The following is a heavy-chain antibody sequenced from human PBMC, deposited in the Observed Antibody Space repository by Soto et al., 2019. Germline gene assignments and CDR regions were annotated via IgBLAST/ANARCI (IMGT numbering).Heavy chain of an antibody. Sequence: PSETLSLTGTVSGGSISSYYWSWIRQPPGKGLEWIGYIYYSGSTNYNPSLKSRVTISVDTSKNQFSLKLSSVTAADTAVYYCARDQQQGWFEPWGQGTLVTVSS. CDR1: GGSISSYY. V-gene: IGHV4-59*01. J-gene: IGHJ5*02. CDR2: IYYSGST. CDR3: ARDQQQGWFEP. D-gene: IGHD6-13*01.